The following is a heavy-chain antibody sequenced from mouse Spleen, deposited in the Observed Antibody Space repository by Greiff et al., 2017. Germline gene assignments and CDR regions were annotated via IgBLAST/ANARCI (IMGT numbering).Heavy chain of an antibody. Sequence: QVQLQQPGAELVMPGASVKLSCKASGYTFTSYWMHWVKQRPGQGLEWIGAIDPSDSYTYYNQKFKGKATLTVDKSSSTAYMQLSSLTSEDSAVDYCARRGNYDYWGKGTTLTVSS. CDR3: ARRGNYDY. V-gene: IGHV1-69*01. CDR1: GYTFTSYW. J-gene: IGHJ2*01. CDR2: IDPSDSYT. D-gene: IGHD2-1*01.